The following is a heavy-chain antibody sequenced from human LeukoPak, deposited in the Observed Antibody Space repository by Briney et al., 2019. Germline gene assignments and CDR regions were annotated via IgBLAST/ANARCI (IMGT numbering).Heavy chain of an antibody. Sequence: ASVKVSCKASGGTFSSYAISWVRQAPGQGLEWMGGIIAIFGTANYAQKFQGRVTITADESTSTAYMELSSLRSEDTAVYYCAINPDGWWVDYWGQGTLVTVSS. CDR2: IIAIFGTA. CDR3: AINPDGWWVDY. J-gene: IGHJ4*02. V-gene: IGHV1-69*13. D-gene: IGHD2-15*01. CDR1: GGTFSSYA.